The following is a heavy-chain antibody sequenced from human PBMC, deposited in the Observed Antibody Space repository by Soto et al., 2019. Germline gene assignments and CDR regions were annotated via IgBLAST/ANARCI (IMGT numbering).Heavy chain of an antibody. CDR2: FIPIFGTA. V-gene: IGHV1-69*01. Sequence: QVQLVQSGAEVKTPGSSVKVSCKASGGTFRSYASSWVRQAPGQGLEWMGGFIPIFGTANYEQKFQGRVTITEDESTSPAYMELSSLRSEDTAVYYCARGYYYFWGGYYDYWCQGTLVTVGS. D-gene: IGHD3-3*01. J-gene: IGHJ4*02. CDR1: GGTFRSYA. CDR3: ARGYYYFWGGYYDY.